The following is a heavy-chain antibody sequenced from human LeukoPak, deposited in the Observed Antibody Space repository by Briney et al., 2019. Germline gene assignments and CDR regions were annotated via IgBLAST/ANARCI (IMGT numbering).Heavy chain of an antibody. D-gene: IGHD3-3*01. CDR3: AGMRFLEWLLYRYYFDY. J-gene: IGHJ4*02. V-gene: IGHV4-34*01. CDR2: INHSGST. Sequence: SETLSLTCAVYGGSFSGYYWSWIRQPPGKGLEWIGEINHSGSTNYNPSLKSRVTISVDTSKNQFSLKLSSVTAADTAVYYCAGMRFLEWLLYRYYFDYWGQGTLVTVSS. CDR1: GGSFSGYY.